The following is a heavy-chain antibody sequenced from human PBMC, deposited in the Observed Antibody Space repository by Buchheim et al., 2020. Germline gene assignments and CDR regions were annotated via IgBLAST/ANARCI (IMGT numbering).Heavy chain of an antibody. Sequence: QVQLVQSGAEVKKPGASVKVSCKASGYTFTSYYMHWVRQAPGQGLEWMGIINPSGGSTSYAQKFQGRVTVTRDTSTSTVYMELSSLRSEDTAVYYCARDVGITMVRGVIMSGFDYWGQGTL. J-gene: IGHJ4*02. V-gene: IGHV1-46*01. CDR2: INPSGGST. CDR3: ARDVGITMVRGVIMSGFDY. D-gene: IGHD3-10*01. CDR1: GYTFTSYY.